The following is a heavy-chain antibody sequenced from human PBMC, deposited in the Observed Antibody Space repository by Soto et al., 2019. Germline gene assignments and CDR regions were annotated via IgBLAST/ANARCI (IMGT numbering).Heavy chain of an antibody. J-gene: IGHJ6*02. V-gene: IGHV5-51*01. CDR3: ARLSNDSSGYYYGMDV. Sequence: RGESLKISCKGSGYSFTSYWIGWVRQMPGKGLEWMGIIYPGDSDTRYSPSFQGQVTISADKSISTAYLQWSSLKASDTAMYYCARLSNDSSGYYYGMDVWGQGTTVTVSS. CDR1: GYSFTSYW. D-gene: IGHD3-22*01. CDR2: IYPGDSDT.